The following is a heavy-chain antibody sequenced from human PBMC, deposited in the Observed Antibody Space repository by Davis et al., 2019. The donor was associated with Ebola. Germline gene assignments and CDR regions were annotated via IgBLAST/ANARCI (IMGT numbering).Heavy chain of an antibody. V-gene: IGHV3-7*01. CDR1: GFTFSSYA. CDR3: ARDRQDYVWGSYRTHLSYFDY. Sequence: GGSLRLSCAASGFTFSSYAMSWVRQAPGKGLEWVANIKQDGSEKYYVDSVKGRFTISRDNAKNSLYLQMNSLRAEDTAVYYCARDRQDYVWGSYRTHLSYFDYWGQGTLVTVSS. CDR2: IKQDGSEK. J-gene: IGHJ4*02. D-gene: IGHD3-16*02.